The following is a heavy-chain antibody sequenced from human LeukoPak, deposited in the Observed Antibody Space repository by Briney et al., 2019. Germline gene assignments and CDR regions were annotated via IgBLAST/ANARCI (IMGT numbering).Heavy chain of an antibody. D-gene: IGHD2-2*01. J-gene: IGHJ3*02. CDR1: GFTFDDYG. V-gene: IGHV3-20*04. Sequence: GGSLRPSCAASGFTFDDYGMSWVRQAPGKGLEWVSGINWNGGSTGYADSVKGRFTISRDNAKNSLYLQMNSLRAEDTALYYCARYLADIVVVPAAFDAFDIWGQGTMVTVSS. CDR2: INWNGGST. CDR3: ARYLADIVVVPAAFDAFDI.